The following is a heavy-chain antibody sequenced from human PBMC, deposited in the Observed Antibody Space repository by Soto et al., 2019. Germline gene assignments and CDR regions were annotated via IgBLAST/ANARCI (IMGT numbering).Heavy chain of an antibody. D-gene: IGHD3-16*01. CDR2: IWHDGKKE. CDR1: GFTFSAYV. Sequence: QVQVVESGGGVVQPGRSLRLSCAASGFTFSAYVMHWVRQAPGKGLEWVSVIWHDGKKEYYAESVKGRFTISRDNSKDTVYLQMNSLRAEDTGVYYCARAGDRSDSFHYYVMDVWGKGPTVNVSS. J-gene: IGHJ6*04. CDR3: ARAGDRSDSFHYYVMDV. V-gene: IGHV3-33*01.